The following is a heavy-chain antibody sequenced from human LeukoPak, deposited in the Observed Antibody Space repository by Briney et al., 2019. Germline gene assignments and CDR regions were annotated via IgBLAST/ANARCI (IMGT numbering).Heavy chain of an antibody. CDR2: ISSSGSTI. CDR1: GFTFSDYY. J-gene: IGHJ3*02. CDR3: ARDKQTYQIDAFDI. Sequence: GGSLRLSCAASGFTFSDYYMSWIRQAPGKGLEWVSCISSSGSTIYYADSVKGRFTISRDNAKNSLYLQMNSLRAEDTAVYYCARDKQTYQIDAFDIWGQGTMVTVSS. V-gene: IGHV3-11*04. D-gene: IGHD2-2*01.